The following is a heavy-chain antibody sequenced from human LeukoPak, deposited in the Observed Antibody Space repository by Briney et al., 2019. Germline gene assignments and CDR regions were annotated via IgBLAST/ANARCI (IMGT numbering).Heavy chain of an antibody. CDR3: AREVSEGFDF. Sequence: GGSLRLSYTASGFTFSGYSMNWIRQAPGKGLEWVSSFGTRSTSIYHAGSVKGRFAISRDNAKNSLYLQMNSLRAEDTALYYCAREVSEGFDFWGQGTLVTVSS. V-gene: IGHV3-21*01. CDR1: GFTFSGYS. D-gene: IGHD3-22*01. J-gene: IGHJ4*02. CDR2: FGTRSTSI.